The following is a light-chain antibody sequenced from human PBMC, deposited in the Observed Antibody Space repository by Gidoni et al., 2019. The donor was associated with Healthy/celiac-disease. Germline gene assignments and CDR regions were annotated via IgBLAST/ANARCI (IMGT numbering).Light chain of an antibody. V-gene: IGKV1-5*03. CDR3: QQYNSYSWT. CDR2: KAS. J-gene: IGKJ1*01. CDR1: QRISSW. Sequence: DIQMTQSPSTLSASVGDRVTITCRASQRISSWLAWYQQKPGNAPKLLIYKASSLESGVPSRFSGSGSGTEFTLTISSLKPDDFATYYCQQYNSYSWTFGQGTKVEIK.